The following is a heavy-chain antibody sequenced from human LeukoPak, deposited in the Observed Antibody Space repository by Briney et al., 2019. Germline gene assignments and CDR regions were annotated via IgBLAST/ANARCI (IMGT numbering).Heavy chain of an antibody. D-gene: IGHD3-16*01. Sequence: ASVKVSCKASGYTFIDYYIHWVRQAPGQGLEWMGRINPTTGDTDYAQKFQGKVSMTRDTSISTAYMDVSRLRSDDTAVYYCATLGEDNSDTPLDYWGQGTLVTVSS. CDR1: GYTFIDYY. J-gene: IGHJ4*02. V-gene: IGHV1-2*06. CDR3: ATLGEDNSDTPLDY. CDR2: INPTTGDT.